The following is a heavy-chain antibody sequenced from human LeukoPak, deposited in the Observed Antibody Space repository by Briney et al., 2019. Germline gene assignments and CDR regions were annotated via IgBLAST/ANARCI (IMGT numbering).Heavy chain of an antibody. V-gene: IGHV3-11*01. CDR1: GFTFSDYY. CDR3: ASSIQLWLNGAFDI. D-gene: IGHD5-18*01. CDR2: ISSSGSTI. Sequence: GGSLRLSCAASGFTFSDYYMSWIRQAPGKGLEWVSYISSSGSTIYYADSVKGRFTISRDNAKNSLYLQMNSLRAEDTAVYYCASSIQLWLNGAFDIWGQGTMVTVSS. J-gene: IGHJ3*02.